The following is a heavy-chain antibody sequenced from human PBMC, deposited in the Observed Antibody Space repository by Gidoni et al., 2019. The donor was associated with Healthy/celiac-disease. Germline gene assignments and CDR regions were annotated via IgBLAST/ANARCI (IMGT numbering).Heavy chain of an antibody. CDR1: GFTFSSYA. V-gene: IGHV3-30-3*01. J-gene: IGHJ4*02. CDR2: ISYDGSNK. Sequence: QVQLVESGGGVVQPGRSLRLPWAASGFTFSSYAMHWVRQAPGKGLEWVAVISYDGSNKYYADSVKGRFTISRDNSKNTLYLQMNSLRAEDTAVYYCARDEAGTYNYWGQGTLVTVSS. D-gene: IGHD1-7*01. CDR3: ARDEAGTYNY.